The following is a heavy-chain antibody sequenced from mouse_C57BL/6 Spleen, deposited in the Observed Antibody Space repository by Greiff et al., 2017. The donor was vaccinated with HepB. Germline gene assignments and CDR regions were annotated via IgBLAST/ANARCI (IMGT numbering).Heavy chain of an antibody. CDR2: IDPSDSYT. D-gene: IGHD1-1*01. CDR1: GYTFTSYW. Sequence: QVQLKQPGAELVKPGASVKLSCKASGYTFTSYWMQWVKQRPGQGLEWIGEIDPSDSYTNYNQKFKGKATLTVDTSSSTAYMQLSSLTSEDSAVYYCARKANYGSSHYFDYWGQGTTLTVSS. CDR3: ARKANYGSSHYFDY. V-gene: IGHV1-50*01. J-gene: IGHJ2*01.